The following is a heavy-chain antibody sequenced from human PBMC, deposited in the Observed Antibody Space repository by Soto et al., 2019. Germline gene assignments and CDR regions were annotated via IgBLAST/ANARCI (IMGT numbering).Heavy chain of an antibody. CDR2: IIPIFGTA. Sequence: QVQLVQSGAEVKKPGSSVKVSCKASGGTFSSYAISWVRQAPGQGLEWMGGIIPIFGTAHDAQKFQGRVTITADESTSTAYMELSSLRSEDTAVYYCARGVFYYDSSGYLNYYGMDVWGQGTTVTVSS. CDR3: ARGVFYYDSSGYLNYYGMDV. D-gene: IGHD3-22*01. J-gene: IGHJ6*02. CDR1: GGTFSSYA. V-gene: IGHV1-69*01.